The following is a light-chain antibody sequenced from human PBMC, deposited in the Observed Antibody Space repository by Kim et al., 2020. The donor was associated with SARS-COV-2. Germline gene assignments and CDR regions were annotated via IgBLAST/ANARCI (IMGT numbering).Light chain of an antibody. Sequence: DIQMTQSPSSVSASVGDIVTVTCRASQYIDRYLAWYQQKPGKPPKLLIYAASSLQSGVPSRFSGSGSGTDFTLTISSLQPEDFATYFCQHANSFPLTFGQGTRLEIK. CDR3: QHANSFPLT. J-gene: IGKJ5*01. CDR2: AAS. V-gene: IGKV1-12*01. CDR1: QYIDRY.